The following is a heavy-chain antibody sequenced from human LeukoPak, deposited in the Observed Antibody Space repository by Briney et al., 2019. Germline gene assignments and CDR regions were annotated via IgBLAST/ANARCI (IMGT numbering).Heavy chain of an antibody. Sequence: GGSLRLSCAASGFTFDGYTMHWVRQAPGKGLEWVSLISWGGGSTYYADSVKGRFTISRDNSKNSMYLQMNSLRTEDTALYYCENARVCFGELEGFDYWGQGTLVTVSS. V-gene: IGHV3-43*01. CDR2: ISWGGGST. J-gene: IGHJ4*02. CDR1: GFTFDGYT. D-gene: IGHD3-10*01. CDR3: ENARVCFGELEGFDY.